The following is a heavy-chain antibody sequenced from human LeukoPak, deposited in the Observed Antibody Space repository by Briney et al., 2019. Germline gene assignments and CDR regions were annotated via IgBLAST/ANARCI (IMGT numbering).Heavy chain of an antibody. J-gene: IGHJ4*02. D-gene: IGHD1-26*01. Sequence: PGGSLRLSCAASGFTVSSNYMSWVRQAPGKGLEWVANIKQDGSEKYYVDSVKGRFTISRDNAKNSLYLQMNSLRAEDTAVYHCARDKWELPLWGQGTLVTVSS. CDR2: IKQDGSEK. CDR3: ARDKWELPL. V-gene: IGHV3-7*01. CDR1: GFTVSSNY.